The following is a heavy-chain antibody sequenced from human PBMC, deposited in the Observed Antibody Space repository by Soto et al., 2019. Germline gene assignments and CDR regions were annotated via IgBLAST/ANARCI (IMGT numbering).Heavy chain of an antibody. D-gene: IGHD3-10*01. CDR2: INRSGST. J-gene: IGHJ6*02. CDR1: GVSFSNYY. Sequence: HVQVQQWGAGLLEPSETLSLTCAVSGVSFSNYYWTWIRQPPGKGLEWTGEINRSGSTDYNPSLKNRNTISVDTSKNQVSLKVSSVTAADTAIYYCAGGRSTVRRGSGDFTYSGMDVWGQGTTVTVSS. V-gene: IGHV4-34*01. CDR3: AGGRSTVRRGSGDFTYSGMDV.